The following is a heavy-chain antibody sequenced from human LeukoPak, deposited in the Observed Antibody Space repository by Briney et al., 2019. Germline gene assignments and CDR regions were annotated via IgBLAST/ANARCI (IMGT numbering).Heavy chain of an antibody. CDR3: TRNFVNSGYYFDY. CDR2: ISRTSTYI. CDR1: GFSFSGNS. Sequence: KPGGSLRLSCVGSGFSFSGNSMNWVRQAPGKGLEWVSGISRTSTYIYYADSVQGRFTISRDNAKNSLYLQMDSLRAEDTAVYYCTRNFVNSGYYFDYWGQGTQVTVSS. V-gene: IGHV3-21*01. J-gene: IGHJ4*02. D-gene: IGHD3-22*01.